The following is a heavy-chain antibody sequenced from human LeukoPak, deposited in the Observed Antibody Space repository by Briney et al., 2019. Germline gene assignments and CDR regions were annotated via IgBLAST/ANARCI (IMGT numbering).Heavy chain of an antibody. V-gene: IGHV1-18*01. CDR3: ARDVRGYSGWYPYYFDF. J-gene: IGHJ4*02. D-gene: IGHD6-19*01. CDR2: ISAYNGYI. Sequence: ASVKVSCKASGYTFTSYGISWVRQAPGQGLEWMGWISAYNGYINYAQKFQGRVTMTTGTATSTAYMELRSLRSDDTAVYYCARDVRGYSGWYPYYFDFWGQGTLVTVSS. CDR1: GYTFTSYG.